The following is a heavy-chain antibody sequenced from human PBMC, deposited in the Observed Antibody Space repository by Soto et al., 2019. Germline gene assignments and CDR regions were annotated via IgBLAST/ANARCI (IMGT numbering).Heavy chain of an antibody. V-gene: IGHV1-69*01. J-gene: IGHJ3*02. CDR2: IIPIFGTA. Sequence: QVQLVQSGAEVQKPGSSVKVSCKASGGTFSSYAISWVRQAPGQGLEWMGWIIPIFGTANYAQKFQGRVTITAHESTSTAYMELSSLRSEDTAVYYSASREDYGDYVGMLGAFDIWGQGTMVTVSS. CDR1: GGTFSSYA. D-gene: IGHD4-17*01. CDR3: ASREDYGDYVGMLGAFDI.